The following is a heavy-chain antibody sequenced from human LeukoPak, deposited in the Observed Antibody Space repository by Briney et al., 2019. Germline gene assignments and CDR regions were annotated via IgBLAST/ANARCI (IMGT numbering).Heavy chain of an antibody. CDR1: GYSFTSYW. CDR3: ASPQAAYCGGDCYPP. V-gene: IGHV5-51*01. CDR2: IYPGNSDT. J-gene: IGHJ3*01. Sequence: GESLKISCKGSGYSFTSYWIGWVRQMPGKGLEWMGIIYPGNSDTGYSPSFQGQVTISVDKSITTAYLQWSSLKASDTAMYYCASPQAAYCGGDCYPPWGQGTKVTVSS. D-gene: IGHD2-21*02.